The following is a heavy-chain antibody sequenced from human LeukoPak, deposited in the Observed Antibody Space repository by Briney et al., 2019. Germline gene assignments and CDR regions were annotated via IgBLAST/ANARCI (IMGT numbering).Heavy chain of an antibody. J-gene: IGHJ4*02. CDR1: GGTFSSYA. Sequence: SVTVSCKASGGTFSSYAISWVRQAPGQGLEWMGGIIPIFGTANYAQKFQGRVTITTDESTSTAYMELSSLRSEDTAVYYCARGPSSSSLSDYWGQGTLVTVSS. V-gene: IGHV1-69*05. CDR2: IIPIFGTA. D-gene: IGHD6-6*01. CDR3: ARGPSSSSLSDY.